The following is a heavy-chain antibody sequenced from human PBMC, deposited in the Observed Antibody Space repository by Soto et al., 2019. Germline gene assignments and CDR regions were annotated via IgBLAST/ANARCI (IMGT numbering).Heavy chain of an antibody. CDR3: ARKYSFDSNGYYPGAFDI. D-gene: IGHD3-22*01. CDR1: GGSFINSY. Sequence: SETLSLTCAVSGGSFINSYWSWIRQPPGKGLEWIGEIHHSGSTNSNPSLKSRVTISVDTSQNQFSLKLNSVTAADTAVYFCARKYSFDSNGYYPGAFDIWGQGTMVTVSS. CDR2: IHHSGST. V-gene: IGHV4-34*01. J-gene: IGHJ3*02.